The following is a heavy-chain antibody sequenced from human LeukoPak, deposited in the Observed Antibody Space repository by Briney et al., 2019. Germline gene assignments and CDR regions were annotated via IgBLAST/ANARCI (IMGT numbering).Heavy chain of an antibody. CDR2: IYPGDSDT. CDR1: GYSFTSYW. V-gene: IGHV5-51*01. J-gene: IGHJ3*02. D-gene: IGHD2-15*01. CDR3: ARNGALVGASTQGAFDI. Sequence: GESLKISCKGSGYSFTSYWIGWVRQMPGKGLEWMGIIYPGDSDTRYSPSFQGQVTISADKSISTAYLQWSSLKASDTAMYYCARNGALVGASTQGAFDIWGQGTMVTVSS.